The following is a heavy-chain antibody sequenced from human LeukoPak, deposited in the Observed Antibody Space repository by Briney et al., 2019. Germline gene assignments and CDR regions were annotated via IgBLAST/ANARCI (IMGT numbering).Heavy chain of an antibody. J-gene: IGHJ4*02. CDR1: GYTFTGYY. D-gene: IGHD6-19*01. CDR2: INPNSGGT. Sequence: ASVKVSCEASGYTFTGYYMHWVRQAPGQGLEWMGWINPNSGGTNYAQKFQGRVTMTRDTSISTAYMELSRLRSDDTAVYYCARHTLAVAGTDYWGQGTLVTVSS. CDR3: ARHTLAVAGTDY. V-gene: IGHV1-2*02.